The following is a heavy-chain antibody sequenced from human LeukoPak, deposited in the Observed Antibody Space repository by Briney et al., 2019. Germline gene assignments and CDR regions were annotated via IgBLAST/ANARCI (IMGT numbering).Heavy chain of an antibody. CDR1: GFTFSSYA. V-gene: IGHV3-30*02. D-gene: IGHD2-2*01. J-gene: IGHJ4*02. CDR2: IRYDGSNK. CDR3: AKDAGFEVVVVPAAMMGSFDY. Sequence: GGSLRLSCAASGFTFSSYAMHWVRQAPGKGLEWVAFIRYDGSNKYYADSVKGRFTISRDNSKNTLYLQMNSLRAEDTAVYYCAKDAGFEVVVVPAAMMGSFDYWGQGTLVTVSS.